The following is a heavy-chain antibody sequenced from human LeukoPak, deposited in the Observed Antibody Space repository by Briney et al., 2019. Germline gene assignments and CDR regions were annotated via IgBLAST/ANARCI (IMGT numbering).Heavy chain of an antibody. CDR2: ISGSGGST. V-gene: IGHV3-23*01. J-gene: IGHJ4*02. D-gene: IGHD3-10*01. Sequence: PGGSLRLSCAASGFTFSSYSMNWVRQAPGKGLEWVSAISGSGGSTYYADSVKGRFTISRDNSKNTLYLQMNSLRAEDTAVYYCAKVSHSMVRGKTYYFDYWGQGTLVTVSS. CDR1: GFTFSSYS. CDR3: AKVSHSMVRGKTYYFDY.